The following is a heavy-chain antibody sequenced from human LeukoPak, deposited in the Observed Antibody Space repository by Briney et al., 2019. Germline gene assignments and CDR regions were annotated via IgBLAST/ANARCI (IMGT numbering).Heavy chain of an antibody. J-gene: IGHJ4*02. V-gene: IGHV4-4*07. CDR2: IYTSGST. Sequence: SETLSLTCTVSGASLSSYYWSWIRQPAGKGLEWIGRIYTSGSTNYNPSLKSRVTISVDKSKNQFSLKLSSVTAADTAVYYCATIAVAGTIGDYWGQGTLVTVSS. D-gene: IGHD6-19*01. CDR3: ATIAVAGTIGDY. CDR1: GASLSSYY.